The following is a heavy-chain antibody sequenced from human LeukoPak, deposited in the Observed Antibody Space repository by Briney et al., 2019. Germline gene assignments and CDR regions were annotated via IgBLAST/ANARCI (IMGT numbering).Heavy chain of an antibody. CDR2: ISAYNGNT. CDR1: GYTFTSYG. D-gene: IGHD6-13*01. V-gene: IGHV1-18*01. Sequence: GASVKVSCKASGYTFTSYGISWVRQAPGQGLEWMGWISAYNGNTNYAQKLQGRVTMTTDISTSTAYMELRSLRSDDTAVYYCARDRPYSSSWNWFDPWGQGTLVTVSS. J-gene: IGHJ5*02. CDR3: ARDRPYSSSWNWFDP.